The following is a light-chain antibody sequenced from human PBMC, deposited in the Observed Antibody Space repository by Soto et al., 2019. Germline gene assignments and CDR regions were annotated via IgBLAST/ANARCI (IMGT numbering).Light chain of an antibody. J-gene: IGKJ2*01. V-gene: IGKV1-8*01. Sequence: AIRMTQSPSSFSASTGDRVTITCRASQGISSYLAWYQQKPGKAPKLLIYAASTLQSGVPSRFSGSGSGTDFTHTISCRQSEDFATYYCQQYYSYPPTFGQGTKLEIK. CDR2: AAS. CDR1: QGISSY. CDR3: QQYYSYPPT.